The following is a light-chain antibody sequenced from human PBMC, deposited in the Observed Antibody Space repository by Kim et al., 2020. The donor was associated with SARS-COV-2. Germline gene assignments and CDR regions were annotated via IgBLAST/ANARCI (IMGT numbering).Light chain of an antibody. J-gene: IGKJ4*01. Sequence: ASVGDRDTITCRASQDISSWLGWYQQKPGKAPKDLIYEASNLQSGVPSRFSGSGSGTDFTLTINSLQPEDFATYYCQQTHSFPLTFGGGTKVDIK. CDR2: EAS. CDR3: QQTHSFPLT. V-gene: IGKV1D-12*01. CDR1: QDISSW.